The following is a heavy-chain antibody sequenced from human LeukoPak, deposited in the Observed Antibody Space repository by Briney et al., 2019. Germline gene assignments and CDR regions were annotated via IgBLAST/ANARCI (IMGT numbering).Heavy chain of an antibody. CDR1: GGSINTYY. CDR3: ARYRYGSPYYFDY. J-gene: IGHJ4*02. Sequence: SKTLSLTCTVSGGSINTYYWSWIRQPPGKGLEWIGYIYYSGSTNYNPSLKSRVTISVDTSKNQFSLNLSSVTAADTAVYYCARYRYGSPYYFDYWGQGTLVTVSS. V-gene: IGHV4-59*01. D-gene: IGHD5-18*01. CDR2: IYYSGST.